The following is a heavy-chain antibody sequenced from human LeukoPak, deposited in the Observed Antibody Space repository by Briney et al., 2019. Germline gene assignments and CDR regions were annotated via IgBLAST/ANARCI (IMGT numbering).Heavy chain of an antibody. CDR2: SKNKANSYTT. CDR3: TREYGGGFDY. D-gene: IGHD3-10*01. V-gene: IGHV3-72*01. J-gene: IGHJ4*02. Sequence: GGSLRLSCAASGFTFSDHYMDWVRQAPGKRLEWVGRSKNKANSYTTEYAASVKGRFTISRDDSQNSLYLQMDSLKTEDTAVYYCTREYGGGFDYWGQGTLVTVSS. CDR1: GFTFSDHY.